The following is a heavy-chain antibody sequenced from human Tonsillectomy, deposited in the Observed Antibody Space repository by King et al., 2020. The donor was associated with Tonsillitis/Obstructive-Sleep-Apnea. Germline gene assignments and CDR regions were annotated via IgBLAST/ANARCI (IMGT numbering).Heavy chain of an antibody. Sequence: TLKESGPTLVKPTQTLTLTCTFSGFSLSTSGVGVGWIRQPPGKSLEWLALVYWDDDKRYSPSLKSRLTITKDTSKNQVVLTMTNMDPVDTATYYCAHRRLLASFDYWGQGTLVTVSS. CDR3: AHRRLLASFDY. CDR2: VYWDDDK. D-gene: IGHD3-3*02. V-gene: IGHV2-5*02. CDR1: GFSLSTSGVG. J-gene: IGHJ4*02.